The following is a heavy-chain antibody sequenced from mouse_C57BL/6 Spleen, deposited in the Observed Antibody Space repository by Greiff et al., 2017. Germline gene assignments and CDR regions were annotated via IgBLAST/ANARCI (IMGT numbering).Heavy chain of an antibody. D-gene: IGHD2-3*01. CDR2: ISDGGSYT. Sequence: DVMLVESGGGLVKPGGSLKLSCAASGFTFSSYAMSWVRQTPEKRLEWVATISDGGSYTYYPDNVKGRFTISRDNAKNNLYLQMSHLKSEDTAMYYCARNGVYDGPAWFAYWGQGTLVTVSA. CDR3: ARNGVYDGPAWFAY. V-gene: IGHV5-4*03. J-gene: IGHJ3*01. CDR1: GFTFSSYA.